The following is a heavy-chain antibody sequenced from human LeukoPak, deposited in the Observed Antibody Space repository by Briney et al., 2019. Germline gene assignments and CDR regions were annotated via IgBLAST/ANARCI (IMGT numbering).Heavy chain of an antibody. CDR3: SRDLAWFVT. J-gene: IGHJ5*02. CDR1: GFTFRSYE. V-gene: IGHV3-48*03. CDR2: ISDIGNTI. Sequence: GGSLRLSCAASGFTFRSYEMSWVRQAPGKGLEWVSQISDIGNTINNAEAAKGRVTISRDKAKKSLYLDMHSLRAKDTAVYYSSRDLAWFVTWGPG.